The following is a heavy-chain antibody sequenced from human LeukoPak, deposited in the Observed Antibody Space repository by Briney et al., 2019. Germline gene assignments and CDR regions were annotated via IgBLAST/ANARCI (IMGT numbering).Heavy chain of an antibody. V-gene: IGHV3-21*01. CDR3: ARENVAAAGIDY. Sequence: PGGSLRLSCAASGFIFSSYNMNWVRQAPGKGLEWVSSLSSSSSYIYYADSVKGRFTISRDNAKNSLYLQMNSLRAEDTAVYFCARENVAAAGIDYWGQGTLVTVSS. CDR2: LSSSSSYI. CDR1: GFIFSSYN. D-gene: IGHD6-13*01. J-gene: IGHJ4*02.